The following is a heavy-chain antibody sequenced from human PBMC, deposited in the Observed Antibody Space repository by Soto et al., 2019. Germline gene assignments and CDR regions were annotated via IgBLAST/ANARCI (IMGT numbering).Heavy chain of an antibody. V-gene: IGHV1-69*01. CDR3: ARGSRDCTGGSCFPLPTAEYFRH. J-gene: IGHJ1*01. D-gene: IGHD2-15*01. Sequence: QVQLVQSGPEVKKPGSSVKVSCKASGGTFSSYVFSWVRQAPGQGLEWMGGIIPIFGTANYAQKFRGRVTLIADESTSTAYMEVSSLTSEDTAVYYCARGSRDCTGGSCFPLPTAEYFRHWGQGTLVTVSS. CDR2: IIPIFGTA. CDR1: GGTFSSYV.